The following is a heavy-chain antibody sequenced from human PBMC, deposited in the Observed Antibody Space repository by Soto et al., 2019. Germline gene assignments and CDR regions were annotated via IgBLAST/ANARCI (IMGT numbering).Heavy chain of an antibody. J-gene: IGHJ4*02. CDR1: GFTFSTYW. D-gene: IGHD2-21*02. V-gene: IGHV3-7*01. Sequence: EVQLVESGGGLVQPGGSLRLSCAASGFTFSTYWIAWVRQAPGKGLEWLANIKPDGSEKHSVDSLKGRFTISRDNAKNSLFLQMNSLRAEDTAVYYCARDEWWSLTYWGQGALVTVSS. CDR3: ARDEWWSLTY. CDR2: IKPDGSEK.